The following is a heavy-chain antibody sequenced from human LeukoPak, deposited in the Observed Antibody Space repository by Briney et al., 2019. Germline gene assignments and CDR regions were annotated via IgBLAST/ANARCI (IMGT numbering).Heavy chain of an antibody. Sequence: ASVKVSCKASGYTFTSYYMHWVRQPPGQGLEWMGIINPSGGSTTYAQKFQGRVTMTRDTSTSTVYMEVSSLRSEDTAVYYCASLGWESAWWGQGTLVTVSS. V-gene: IGHV1-46*01. CDR2: INPSGGST. D-gene: IGHD1-26*01. CDR1: GYTFTSYY. CDR3: ASLGWESAW. J-gene: IGHJ4*02.